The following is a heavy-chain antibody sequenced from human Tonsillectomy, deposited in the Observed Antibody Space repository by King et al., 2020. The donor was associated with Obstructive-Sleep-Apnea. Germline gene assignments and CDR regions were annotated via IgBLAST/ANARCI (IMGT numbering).Heavy chain of an antibody. Sequence: VTLKESGPALVKHTQTLTVTCTVSGFSLITKGMSVTWIRQSPGKALEWLARIDWDDDKYYNTSLETRLTISRDISKNQVVLTLTNMDPVDTATYYCARLRRDAYNWDDFYGLDVWGRGTTVTVSS. D-gene: IGHD5-24*01. CDR2: IDWDDDK. J-gene: IGHJ6*02. V-gene: IGHV2-70*11. CDR1: GFSLITKGMS. CDR3: ARLRRDAYNWDDFYGLDV.